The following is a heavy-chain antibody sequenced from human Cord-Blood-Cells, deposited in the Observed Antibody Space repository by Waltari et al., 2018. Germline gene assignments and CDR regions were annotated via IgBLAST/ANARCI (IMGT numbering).Heavy chain of an antibody. D-gene: IGHD1-26*01. CDR3: AREGGDWYFDL. CDR2: ISYDGSNK. Sequence: QVQLVQSGGGVVQPGRSLRVPCAAACFTVRSYPIHGVRQAPGKGLEWVAVISYDGSNKYYADSVKGRFTISRDNSKNTLYLQMNSLRAEDTAVYYCAREGGDWYFDLWGRGTLVTVSS. CDR1: CFTVRSYP. V-gene: IGHV3-30*04. J-gene: IGHJ2*01.